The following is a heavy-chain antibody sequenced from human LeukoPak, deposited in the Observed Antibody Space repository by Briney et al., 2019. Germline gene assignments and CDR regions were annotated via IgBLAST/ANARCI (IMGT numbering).Heavy chain of an antibody. V-gene: IGHV3-7*01. CDR2: IKQDGSEK. CDR1: EFIFSGYW. D-gene: IGHD6-13*01. CDR3: ARDGFVGAADY. J-gene: IGHJ4*02. Sequence: GGSLRLSCAASEFIFSGYWMNWVRQAPGKGLEWAANIKQDGSEKQYVDSVRGRFTISRDNAKNSLYLQMNSLRVEDTAVYYCARDGFVGAADYWGQGTLVTVSS.